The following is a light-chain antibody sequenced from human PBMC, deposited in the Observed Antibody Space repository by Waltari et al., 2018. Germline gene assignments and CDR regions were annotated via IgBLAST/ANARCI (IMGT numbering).Light chain of an antibody. V-gene: IGKV3-20*01. CDR1: QRVSRA. Sequence: IVLTQSPGTLSLSLGERATVSCRASQRVSRALAWYQQKPGQAPRLLIYGASTRATGIPDRFSGSGSGTDFSLTISRLEADDFAVYYCQHYLRLPVTFGQGTTVEI. CDR2: GAS. CDR3: QHYLRLPVT. J-gene: IGKJ1*01.